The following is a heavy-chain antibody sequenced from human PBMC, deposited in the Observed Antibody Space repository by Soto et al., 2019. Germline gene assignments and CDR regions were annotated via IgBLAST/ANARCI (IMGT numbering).Heavy chain of an antibody. Sequence: SGGSLRLSCAASGFTFSSYAMSWVRQAPGKGLEWVSAISGSGGSTYYADSVKGRFTISRDNSKNTLYLQMNSLRAEDTAVYYCAKYMGDDSSGYYHPPDYWGKGTLVTVS. V-gene: IGHV3-23*01. CDR2: ISGSGGST. D-gene: IGHD3-22*01. CDR1: GFTFSSYA. J-gene: IGHJ4*02. CDR3: AKYMGDDSSGYYHPPDY.